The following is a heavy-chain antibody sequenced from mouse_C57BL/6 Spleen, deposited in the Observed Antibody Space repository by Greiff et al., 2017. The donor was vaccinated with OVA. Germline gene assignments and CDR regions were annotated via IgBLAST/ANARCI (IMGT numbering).Heavy chain of an antibody. D-gene: IGHD1-1*01. CDR1: GYTFTDYN. V-gene: IGHV1-22*01. CDR3: ARYYYGSSPYYFDY. J-gene: IGHJ2*01. Sequence: VQLQQSGPELVKPGASVKMSCKASGYTFTDYNMHWVKQSHGKSLEWIGYINPNNGGTSYNQKFKGKATLTVNESASTAYMELRSLTSEDSAVYYCARYYYGSSPYYFDYWGQGTTLTVSS. CDR2: INPNNGGT.